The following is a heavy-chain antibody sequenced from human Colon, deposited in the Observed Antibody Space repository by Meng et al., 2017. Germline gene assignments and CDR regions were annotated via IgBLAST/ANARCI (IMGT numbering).Heavy chain of an antibody. D-gene: IGHD3-16*02. CDR3: ATESFAA. J-gene: IGHJ5*02. V-gene: IGHV3-66*02. CDR1: GFTLKHIS. Sequence: EVQLLELGGDLFQPGGSLRLSCVVSGFTLKHISIHWVRQDPVRGLEWVAILYSGRITYYADSVKGRFTISRDDSKNTVHLQMNSLTVDDTALYYCATESFAAWGQGTLVTVSS. CDR2: LYSGRIT.